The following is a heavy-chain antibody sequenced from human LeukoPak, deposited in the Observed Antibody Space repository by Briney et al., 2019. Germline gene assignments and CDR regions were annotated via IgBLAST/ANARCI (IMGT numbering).Heavy chain of an antibody. V-gene: IGHV3-23*01. D-gene: IGHD3-10*01. J-gene: IGHJ6*03. CDR1: GFTFSSYA. CDR2: ISGSGGST. CDR3: AKDLHYYGSGNYMDV. Sequence: GXSLRLSCAASGFTFSSYAMSWVRQAPGKGLEWVSAISGSGGSTYYADSVKGRFTISRDNSKNTLYLQMNSLRAEDTAVYYCAKDLHYYGSGNYMDVWGKGTTVTVSS.